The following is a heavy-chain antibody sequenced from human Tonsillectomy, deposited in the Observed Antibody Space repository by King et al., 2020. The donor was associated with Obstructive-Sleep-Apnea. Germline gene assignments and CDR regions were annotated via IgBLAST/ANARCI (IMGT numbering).Heavy chain of an antibody. V-gene: IGHV1-18*04. CDR2: ISAYNGNT. Sequence: QLVQSGAEVKKPGASVKVSCKASAYTFTSYGINWVRQAPGQGLEWMGWISAYNGNTKYAQNLQARVTMTTDTSTSTAYMELRSLRSDDTAVYYCARSFSTTTPIDYWGQGTLVTVSS. D-gene: IGHD1-1*01. CDR1: AYTFTSYG. J-gene: IGHJ4*02. CDR3: ARSFSTTTPIDY.